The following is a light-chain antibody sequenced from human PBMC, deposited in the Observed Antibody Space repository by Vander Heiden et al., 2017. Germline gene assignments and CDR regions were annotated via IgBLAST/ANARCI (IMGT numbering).Light chain of an antibody. CDR1: SGSIARNS. J-gene: IGLJ2*01. CDR2: EDT. V-gene: IGLV6-57*01. CDR3: QSHDDSNVV. Sequence: NFMLTPPPSVPDSPGKTINISCTRSSGSIARNSVHWYQQRPGSPPTTVIYEDTHRPSGVPDRFSGSIDTFSNSASLTISGLRTEDEADYYCQSHDDSNVVFGGGTKLTVL.